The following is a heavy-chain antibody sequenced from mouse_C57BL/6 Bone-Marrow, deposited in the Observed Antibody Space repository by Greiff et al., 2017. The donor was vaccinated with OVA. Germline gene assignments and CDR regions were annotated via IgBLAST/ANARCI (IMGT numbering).Heavy chain of an antibody. J-gene: IGHJ3*01. CDR3: ARGDGYYVPFAY. D-gene: IGHD2-3*01. Sequence: VQLKESGPELVKPGASVKIPCKASGYTFTDYNMDWVKQSHGKSLEWIGDINPNNGGTNYNQKFKGKSTLTVDKSSSTAYMELRSLTSEDTAVYYCARGDGYYVPFAYWGQGTLVTVSA. CDR2: INPNNGGT. CDR1: GYTFTDYN. V-gene: IGHV1-18*01.